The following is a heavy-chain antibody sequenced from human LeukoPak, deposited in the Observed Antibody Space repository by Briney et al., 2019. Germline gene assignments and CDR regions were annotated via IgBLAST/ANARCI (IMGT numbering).Heavy chain of an antibody. CDR1: GFSVSNNY. J-gene: IGHJ1*01. D-gene: IGHD2-15*01. CDR3: ASDSYSPEYFQH. CDR2: IYSGGST. Sequence: TGGSLRLSCAASGFSVSNNYMSWVRQARGKGLEWVSVIYSGGSTFYADSVKGRFTISRDNSKNTLYLQMNSLRAEDTAVYYCASDSYSPEYFQHWGRGTLVTVSS. V-gene: IGHV3-66*01.